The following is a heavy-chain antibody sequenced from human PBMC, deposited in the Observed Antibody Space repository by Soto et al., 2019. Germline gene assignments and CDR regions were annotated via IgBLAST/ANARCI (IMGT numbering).Heavy chain of an antibody. J-gene: IGHJ3*02. Sequence: GGSLRLSCAASGFSFSSYAMSWVRQAPGKGLEWVSSVSGSGTSTYYADSVKGRFTISRDNSKNTLYLQMNSLRAEDTAVYYCAKDFHYYDSSGYPPALGAFDIWGQGTMVTVSS. CDR3: AKDFHYYDSSGYPPALGAFDI. D-gene: IGHD3-22*01. CDR1: GFSFSSYA. V-gene: IGHV3-23*01. CDR2: VSGSGTST.